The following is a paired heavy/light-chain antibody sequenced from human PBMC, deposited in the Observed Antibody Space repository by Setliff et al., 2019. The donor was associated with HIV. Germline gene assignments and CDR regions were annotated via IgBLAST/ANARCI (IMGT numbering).Heavy chain of an antibody. Sequence: QVYLRESGPRFVQPSQTLTLTCSVSGASLGDDASSYVWVRQAAGKGLEWVASTTHYGAMDYNPSLKDRVTMSVDASKKRLFLNIDSVGAADTAVYYCARERPVNCRSAECFGSYGYYYMEIWDKGITVTVSS. V-gene: IGHV4-30-4*01. CDR3: ARERPVNCRSAECFGSYGYYYMEI. CDR1: GASLGDDASS. J-gene: IGHJ6*03. CDR2: TTHYGAM. D-gene: IGHD6-19*01.
Light chain of an antibody. CDR1: ENIDSSS. V-gene: IGKV3-20*01. J-gene: IGKJ1*01. CDR3: QYYSSSFRT. CDR2: ASS. Sequence: VLTQSPDTLSFSPGERVTLSCRASENIDSSSLMWYQKRPGHAPWPVLYASSNRAPGVPDRFSGRGSGTDFTLTISRLQSDDLAVYFCQYYSSSFRTFGQGTKVEFK.